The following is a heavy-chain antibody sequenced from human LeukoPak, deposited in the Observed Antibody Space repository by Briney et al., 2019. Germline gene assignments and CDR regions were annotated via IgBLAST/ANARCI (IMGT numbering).Heavy chain of an antibody. Sequence: ASVKVSCKSSGYTFTGYYMHWVRQAPGQGFEWMGRIDSNSGGTNYAQNFQGRVTMTRDTSISTAYMELSRLRSDDTAVYYCASAEYVDYYYYGMDVWGQGTTVTVSS. CDR1: GYTFTGYY. J-gene: IGHJ6*02. CDR3: ASAEYVDYYYYGMDV. V-gene: IGHV1-2*02. CDR2: IDSNSGGT. D-gene: IGHD1-14*01.